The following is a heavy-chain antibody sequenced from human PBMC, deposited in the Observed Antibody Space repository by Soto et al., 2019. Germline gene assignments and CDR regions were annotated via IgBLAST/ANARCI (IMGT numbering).Heavy chain of an antibody. CDR2: IYYSGST. Sequence: PSETLSLTCTVSGGSISSYYWSWIRQPPGKGLEWIGYIYYSGSTNYNPSLKSRVTISVDTSKNQFSLKLSSVTAADTAVYYCAMENSSGYYQFDYWGQGTLVTVSS. J-gene: IGHJ4*02. CDR3: AMENSSGYYQFDY. D-gene: IGHD3-22*01. V-gene: IGHV4-59*01. CDR1: GGSISSYY.